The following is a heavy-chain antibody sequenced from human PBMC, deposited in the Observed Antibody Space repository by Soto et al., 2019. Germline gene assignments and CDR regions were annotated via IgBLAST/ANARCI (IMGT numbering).Heavy chain of an antibody. Sequence: EVQLVESGGGLVQPGGSLRLSCAASGFTFSSYEMSWVRQAPGKGLEWVSYISPSGRNIYYADSVRGRFTISRDNAKNSLYLQMTSLRAEDTSIYYCASPVLTGYHYDVDYWGQGTLVTVSS. J-gene: IGHJ4*02. CDR2: ISPSGRNI. V-gene: IGHV3-48*03. CDR3: ASPVLTGYHYDVDY. CDR1: GFTFSSYE. D-gene: IGHD3-9*01.